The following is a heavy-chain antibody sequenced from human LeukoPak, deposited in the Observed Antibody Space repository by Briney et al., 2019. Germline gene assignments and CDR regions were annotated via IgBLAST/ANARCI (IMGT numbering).Heavy chain of an antibody. D-gene: IGHD2-2*01. V-gene: IGHV4-4*07. J-gene: IGHJ6*03. CDR1: GGSISSYY. CDR2: IYTSGST. CDR3: ARGQYQLLPSNYYYYMDV. Sequence: SETLSLTCTVSGGSISSYYWSWIRQPAGKGLEWIGRIYTSGSTNYNPSLKSRVTMSVDTSKNQFSLKLSSVTAADTAVYYCARGQYQLLPSNYYYYMDVWGKGTTVTVSS.